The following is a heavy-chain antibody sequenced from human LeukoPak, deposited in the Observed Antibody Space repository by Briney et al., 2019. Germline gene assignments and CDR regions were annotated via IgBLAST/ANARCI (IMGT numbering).Heavy chain of an antibody. CDR1: GYSISSGYY. D-gene: IGHD3-22*01. Sequence: SETLSLTCTVSGYSISSGYYWGWIRPPPGKGLEWIGSIYHSGSTYYNPSLKSRVTISVDTSKNQFSLKLSSVTAADTAVYFCARGPYSYDSSGAFDIWGQGTMVTVSS. J-gene: IGHJ3*02. V-gene: IGHV4-38-2*02. CDR2: IYHSGST. CDR3: ARGPYSYDSSGAFDI.